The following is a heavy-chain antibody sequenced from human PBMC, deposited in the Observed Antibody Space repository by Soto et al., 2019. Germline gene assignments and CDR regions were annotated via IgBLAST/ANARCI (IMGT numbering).Heavy chain of an antibody. CDR3: ARDVSGSSGWYGGGDY. J-gene: IGHJ4*02. CDR1: GGSISSVGYY. V-gene: IGHV4-31*03. D-gene: IGHD6-19*01. Sequence: PSETLSLTCTVSGGSISSVGYYWSWIRQHPGKGLEWIGYIYYSGSTYYNPSLKSRVTISVDTSKNQFSLKLSSVTAADTAVYYCARDVSGSSGWYGGGDYWGQGTLVTVSS. CDR2: IYYSGST.